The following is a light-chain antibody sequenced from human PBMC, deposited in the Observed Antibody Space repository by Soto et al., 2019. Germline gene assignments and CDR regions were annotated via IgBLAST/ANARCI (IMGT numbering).Light chain of an antibody. Sequence: QSALTQPRSVSGSPGQSVTISCTGTSSDVGGYNYVSWYQQHPGKAPKLMIYDVSQRPSGVPDRFSGSKSGNTASLTISGLQAEDEADYYCCSYAGSPLVVFGGGTKVTVL. J-gene: IGLJ2*01. CDR3: CSYAGSPLVV. CDR1: SSDVGGYNY. CDR2: DVS. V-gene: IGLV2-11*01.